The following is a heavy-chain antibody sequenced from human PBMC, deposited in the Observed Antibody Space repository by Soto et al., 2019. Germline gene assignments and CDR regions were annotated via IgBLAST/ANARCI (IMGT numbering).Heavy chain of an antibody. V-gene: IGHV2-5*02. Sequence: QITLKESGPTLVRPPQTLTLTCTFSGFSLTSGVGVGWIRQPPGKALEWLALIYWDDDKRYSPSLKNRLTITQDTSNNQVVLTMTNVGPVDTATYFCAHIDPEIVTVGGHGGFDYWGQGTLVTVSS. J-gene: IGHJ4*02. D-gene: IGHD5-12*01. CDR2: IYWDDDK. CDR3: AHIDPEIVTVGGHGGFDY. CDR1: GFSLTSGVG.